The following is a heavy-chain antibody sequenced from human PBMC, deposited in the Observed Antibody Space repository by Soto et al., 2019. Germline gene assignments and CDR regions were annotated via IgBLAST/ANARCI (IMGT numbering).Heavy chain of an antibody. D-gene: IGHD2-21*02. Sequence: QVQLVQSGAEVKKPGSSVKVSCKASGGTFSSYGISWVRQAPGQGLEWMGGIIPIFGTTNYAQNFLGRVTITADESTRTAYMELSSLRSEDTAVYYCARQHIVVATALLQAFDTWGQGTMVSVSS. CDR1: GGTFSSYG. CDR3: ARQHIVVATALLQAFDT. CDR2: IIPIFGTT. V-gene: IGHV1-69*12. J-gene: IGHJ3*02.